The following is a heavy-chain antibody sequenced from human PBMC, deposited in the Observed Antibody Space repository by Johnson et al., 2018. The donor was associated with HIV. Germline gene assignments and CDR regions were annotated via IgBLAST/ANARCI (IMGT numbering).Heavy chain of an antibody. CDR1: GFTFSSYA. V-gene: IGHV3-23*04. CDR2: ISGSGGST. Sequence: MQLVESGGGLVQPGGSLRLSCAASGFTFSSYAMSWVRQAPGKGLEWVSAISGSGGSTYYADSVTGRFTISRDNSKNTLYLQMNSLRAEDTAVSYCAKDQASGYYCDAFDIWGQGTMVTVSS. CDR3: AKDQASGYYCDAFDI. J-gene: IGHJ3*02. D-gene: IGHD3-22*01.